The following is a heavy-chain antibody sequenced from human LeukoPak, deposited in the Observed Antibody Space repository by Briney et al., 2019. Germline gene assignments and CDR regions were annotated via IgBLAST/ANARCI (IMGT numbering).Heavy chain of an antibody. Sequence: GGSLRLSCAASGFTVSTNYMSWVRQAPGKGLEWVSVIYNDGSTYYADSVKGRFTISIDNSKNTVFLQMSSLRTEATAEYYCAGASGFFAYWGQGTLVTVSS. V-gene: IGHV3-53*01. D-gene: IGHD3-3*01. CDR2: IYNDGST. CDR1: GFTVSTNY. J-gene: IGHJ4*02. CDR3: AGASGFFAY.